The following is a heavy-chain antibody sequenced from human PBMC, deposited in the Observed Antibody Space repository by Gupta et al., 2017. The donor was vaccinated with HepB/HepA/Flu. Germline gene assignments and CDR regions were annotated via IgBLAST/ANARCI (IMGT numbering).Heavy chain of an antibody. CDR2: IIYTGKT. V-gene: IGHV4-39*01. CDR3: EGEAGGTFDM. CDR1: GGSFNGNTHS. J-gene: IGHJ3*02. Sequence: QLQESGPRLLKPSEPLSLTCTVSGGSFNGNTHSWGWMRQPPGKGLEWIGTIIYTGKTNYSPSLKSRVTISMDRSTNQFSLNLDSVTAADTAVYYCEGEAGGTFDMWGQGTMVTVSS. D-gene: IGHD1-1*01.